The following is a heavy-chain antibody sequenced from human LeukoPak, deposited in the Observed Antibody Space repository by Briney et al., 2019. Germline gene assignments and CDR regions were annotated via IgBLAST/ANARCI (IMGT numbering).Heavy chain of an antibody. V-gene: IGHV3-48*01. CDR3: ATIEDY. D-gene: IGHD2/OR15-2a*01. Sequence: PGGSLRLSCAASGFTFNRYAMSWVRQAPGKGLEWVSYISSSSSTIYYADSVKGRFTISRDNAKNSLYLQMNSLRAEDTAVYYCATIEDYWGQGTLVTVSS. J-gene: IGHJ4*02. CDR2: ISSSSSTI. CDR1: GFTFNRYA.